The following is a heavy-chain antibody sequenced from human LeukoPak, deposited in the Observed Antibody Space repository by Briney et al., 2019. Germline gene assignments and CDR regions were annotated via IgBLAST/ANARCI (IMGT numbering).Heavy chain of an antibody. CDR1: GFTFSTYW. CDR2: IKQDGSEK. Sequence: GGSLRLSCVASGFTFSTYWMSWVRQAPGKGLESVANIKQDGSEKYYVDSVKGRFTISRDYAKNSLYLQMNSLRAEDTAVYYCARGGFSVDYWGQGTQVTVSS. V-gene: IGHV3-7*01. CDR3: ARGGFSVDY. J-gene: IGHJ4*02. D-gene: IGHD3-10*01.